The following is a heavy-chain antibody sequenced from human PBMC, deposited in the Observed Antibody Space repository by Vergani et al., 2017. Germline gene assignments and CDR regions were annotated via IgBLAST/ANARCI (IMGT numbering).Heavy chain of an antibody. D-gene: IGHD3-3*01. CDR2: IYHSGST. V-gene: IGHV4-39*07. Sequence: QLQLQESGPGLVKPSETLSLTCTVSGGSISSSSYYWGWIRQPPGKGLEWIGSIYHSGSTYYNPSLKSRVTISVDTSKNQFSLKLSSMTAADTAVYYCASLYDFWSGYYYLTQPPYMDVWGKGTTVTVSS. J-gene: IGHJ6*03. CDR1: GGSISSSSYY. CDR3: ASLYDFWSGYYYLTQPPYMDV.